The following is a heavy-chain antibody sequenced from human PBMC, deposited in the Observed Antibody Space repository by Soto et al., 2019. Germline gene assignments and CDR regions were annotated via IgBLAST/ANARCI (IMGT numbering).Heavy chain of an antibody. CDR2: ISNRGDT. CDR3: SREPRYCRGGSCSITGDAYDI. D-gene: IGHD2-15*01. V-gene: IGHV3-66*01. Sequence: EVQLVESGGGLVQPGGSLRLSCTASGFIVSDTYVNWVRQAPGKGLEWVSVISNRGDTHYADSVRGRFSLYRDISDNTLHLQMNYLRVEDTAVYYCSREPRYCRGGSCSITGDAYDIWGQGTMVTVSS. CDR1: GFIVSDTY. J-gene: IGHJ3*02.